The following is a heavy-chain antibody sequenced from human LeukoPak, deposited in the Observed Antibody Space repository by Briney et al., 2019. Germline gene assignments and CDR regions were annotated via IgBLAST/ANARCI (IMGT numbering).Heavy chain of an antibody. CDR3: ARDLSGIVGVPAAPEGWFDP. V-gene: IGHV3-11*06. CDR2: ISSSSSYT. D-gene: IGHD2-2*01. J-gene: IGHJ5*02. CDR1: GFTFSDYY. Sequence: GGSLRLSCAASGFTFSDYYMSWIRQAPGKGLEWVSYISSSSSYTNYADSVKGRFTISRDNDKNSLYLQMNSLRAEDTAVYYCARDLSGIVGVPAAPEGWFDPWGQGTLVTVSS.